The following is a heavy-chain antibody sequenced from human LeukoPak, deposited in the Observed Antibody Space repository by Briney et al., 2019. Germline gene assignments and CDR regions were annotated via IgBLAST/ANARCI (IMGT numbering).Heavy chain of an antibody. CDR2: ISYDGSNK. CDR3: AKDRSVVTPQFLDY. Sequence: PGGSLRLSCAASGFTFSSYGMHWVRQAPGKGLEWVAVISYDGSNKYYADSVKGRFTISRDNSKNTLYLQMNSLRAEDTAVYYCAKDRSVVTPQFLDYWGQGTLVTVSS. V-gene: IGHV3-30*18. CDR1: GFTFSSYG. J-gene: IGHJ4*02. D-gene: IGHD4-23*01.